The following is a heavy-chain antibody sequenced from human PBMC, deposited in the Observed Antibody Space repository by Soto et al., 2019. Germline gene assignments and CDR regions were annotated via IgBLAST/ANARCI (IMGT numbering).Heavy chain of an antibody. CDR3: ARGGGVYYFDY. CDR2: IYYSGIT. J-gene: IGHJ4*02. D-gene: IGHD2-8*02. Sequence: LSLTCTVSGGSISSYYWSWIRQPPGKGLEWIGYIYYSGITDYNPSLKSRVTISVDTSKSQFSLKLSSVTAADTAVYYCARGGGVYYFDYWGQGTPVTVSS. V-gene: IGHV4-59*01. CDR1: GGSISSYY.